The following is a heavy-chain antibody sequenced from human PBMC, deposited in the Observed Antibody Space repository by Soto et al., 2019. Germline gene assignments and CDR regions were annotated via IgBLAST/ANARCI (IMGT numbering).Heavy chain of an antibody. Sequence: PAETLSLTCAVYGGSFSGYYWSWIRQPPGKGLEWIGEINHSGSTNYNPSLKSRVTISVDTSKNQFYLKLSSVTAEDTAVYYCARDPIRRGYFDFWGQGTMVTVSS. CDR2: INHSGST. V-gene: IGHV4-34*01. D-gene: IGHD2-2*02. CDR3: ARDPIRRGYFDF. CDR1: GGSFSGYY. J-gene: IGHJ4*02.